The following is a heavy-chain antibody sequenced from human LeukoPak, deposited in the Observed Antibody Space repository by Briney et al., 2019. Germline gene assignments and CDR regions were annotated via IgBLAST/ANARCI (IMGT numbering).Heavy chain of an antibody. V-gene: IGHV3-48*01. Sequence: GGSLRLSCAASGFTLSGYGMNWVRQAPGKGLEWVSYISSSTRIIYYADSVKGRLTISRDNAKNSLYLQMNSLRAEDTAVYYCARNYDFWSGYYIGYGYYYYYMDVWGKGTTVTVSS. CDR3: ARNYDFWSGYYIGYGYYYYYMDV. CDR2: ISSSTRII. CDR1: GFTLSGYG. J-gene: IGHJ6*03. D-gene: IGHD3-3*01.